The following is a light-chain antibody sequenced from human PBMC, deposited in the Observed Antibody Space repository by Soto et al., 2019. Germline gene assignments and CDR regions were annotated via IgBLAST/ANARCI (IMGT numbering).Light chain of an antibody. J-gene: IGKJ2*01. CDR3: QQSYNTPMYT. V-gene: IGKV1-39*01. Sequence: DIQMTQSPSSLSASVGDRVTISCRASQIIATSLNWYQQKPGKAPKLLISDASSLQSGVPSRFSGSGSGTDFSLTISGLQPEDLATYYCQQSYNTPMYTFGQGTKLEI. CDR1: QIIATS. CDR2: DAS.